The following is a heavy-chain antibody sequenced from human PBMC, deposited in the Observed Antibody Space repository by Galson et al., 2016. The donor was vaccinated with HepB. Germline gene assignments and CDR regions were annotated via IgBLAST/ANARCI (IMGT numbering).Heavy chain of an antibody. V-gene: IGHV3-66*01. J-gene: IGHJ5*01. D-gene: IGHD1-7*01. CDR2: YSGPHT. CDR3: ARGPIWNYLDDS. CDR1: GFTVSTNY. Sequence: SLRLSCAASGFTVSTNYLSWVRQAPGMGLEYVSFYSGPHTYYADSVKDRFTISRANSKNAFYLQMNSLRVEDTAVYYCARGPIWNYLDDSCGQGALVTVSS.